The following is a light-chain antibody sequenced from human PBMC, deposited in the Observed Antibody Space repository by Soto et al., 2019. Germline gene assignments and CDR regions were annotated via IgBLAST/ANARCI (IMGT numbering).Light chain of an antibody. CDR1: QSVSSNY. CDR2: GAS. J-gene: IGKJ1*01. V-gene: IGKV3-20*01. CDR3: QQYGSSPWT. Sequence: EIVLTQSPGTLSLSPGERATLSCRASQSVSSNYLAWYQQKPGQAPRLLIYGASSRATGIPDRFSGSESGTAFTLTISRLAPEDFAVYFCQQYGSSPWTFGHGTKVEIK.